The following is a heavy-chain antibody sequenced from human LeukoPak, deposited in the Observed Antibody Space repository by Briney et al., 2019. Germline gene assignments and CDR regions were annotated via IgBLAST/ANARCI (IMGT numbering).Heavy chain of an antibody. J-gene: IGHJ4*02. CDR1: GFTFSSYA. Sequence: GGSLRLSCAASGFTFSSYAMHWVRQAPGKGLEWVAVISYDGSNKYYADSVKGRFTISRDNSKNTLYLQMNSLRAEDTAVYYCASDSRIAAAGTRGDYWGQGTLVTVPS. V-gene: IGHV3-30-3*01. CDR2: ISYDGSNK. D-gene: IGHD6-13*01. CDR3: ASDSRIAAAGTRGDY.